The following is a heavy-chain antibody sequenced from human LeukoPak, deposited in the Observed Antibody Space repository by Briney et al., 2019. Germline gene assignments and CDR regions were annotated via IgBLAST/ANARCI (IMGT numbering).Heavy chain of an antibody. CDR1: GYTFTSYG. J-gene: IGHJ5*02. CDR3: ARGPVYSSSWYNWFDP. V-gene: IGHV1-18*01. Sequence: GASVKVSCKASGYTFTSYGISWVRQAPGQGLEWMGWISAYNGNTNYAQKLQGRVTMTTDTSTSTAYMELRSLRSDDTAVYYCARGPVYSSSWYNWFDPWGQGTLVTVSS. D-gene: IGHD6-13*01. CDR2: ISAYNGNT.